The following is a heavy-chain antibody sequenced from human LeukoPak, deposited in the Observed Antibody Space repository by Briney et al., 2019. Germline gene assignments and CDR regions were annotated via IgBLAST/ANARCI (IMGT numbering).Heavy chain of an antibody. CDR1: GLTFSNYW. CDR2: IKQDGSQK. V-gene: IGHV3-7*04. J-gene: IGHJ4*02. CDR3: ARDLWGGSGSGYDY. D-gene: IGHD3-10*01. Sequence: GGSLRLSCAASGLTFSNYWMTWVRQAPGKGPEWVANIKQDGSQKYYVDSVKGRFTISRDNAKNSLFLQMTSLRAEDTAVYYCARDLWGGSGSGYDYWGQGTLVTVSS.